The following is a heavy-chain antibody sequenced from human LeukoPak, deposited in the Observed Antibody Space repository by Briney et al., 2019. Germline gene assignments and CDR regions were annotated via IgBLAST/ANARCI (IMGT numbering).Heavy chain of an antibody. V-gene: IGHV4-34*01. J-gene: IGHJ5*02. CDR1: GGSFSTYY. CDR2: INHSGGT. Sequence: PSETLSLTCAVYGGSFSTYYWSWIRQPPGKGLEWIGEINHSGGTSYNPSLKSRVTISADTSRNQMSLKLSPVTAADTAVYYCARGLGSWYNSWGRGTLVTVSS. CDR3: ARGLGSWYNS. D-gene: IGHD6-13*01.